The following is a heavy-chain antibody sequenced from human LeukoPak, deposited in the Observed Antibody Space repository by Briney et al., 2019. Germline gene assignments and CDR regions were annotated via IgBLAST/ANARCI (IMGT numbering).Heavy chain of an antibody. CDR3: ASQIRNGYNQYYYYYMDV. CDR2: INSDGSST. J-gene: IGHJ6*03. CDR1: GFTFSSYW. V-gene: IGHV3-74*01. D-gene: IGHD5-24*01. Sequence: PGGSLRLSCAASGFTFSSYWMHWVRQAPGKGLVWVSRINSDGSSTSYADSVKGRFTISRDNSKNTLYLQMNSLRAEDAAIYYCASQIRNGYNQYYYYYMDVWGKGTTVTISS.